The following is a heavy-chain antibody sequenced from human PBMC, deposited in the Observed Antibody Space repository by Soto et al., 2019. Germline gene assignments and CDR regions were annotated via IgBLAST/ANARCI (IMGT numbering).Heavy chain of an antibody. CDR1: GYSFTSYW. Sequence: PGESLKISCKGSGYSFTSYWISWVRQMPGKGLEWMGRIDPSDSYTNYSPSFQGHVTISADKSISTAYLQWSSLKASDTAMYYCARRETGSRIGYYYYGMDVWGQGTTVTVSS. J-gene: IGHJ6*02. CDR2: IDPSDSYT. CDR3: ARRETGSRIGYYYYGMDV. D-gene: IGHD1-1*01. V-gene: IGHV5-10-1*01.